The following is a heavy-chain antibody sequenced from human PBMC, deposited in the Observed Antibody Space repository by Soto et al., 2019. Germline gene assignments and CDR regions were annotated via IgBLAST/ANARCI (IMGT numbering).Heavy chain of an antibody. V-gene: IGHV4-59*07. CDR1: GGSISSYY. D-gene: IGHD3-3*01. CDR2: IYYSGST. J-gene: IGHJ6*03. Sequence: TLSLTCTVSGGSISSYYWSWIRQPPGKGLEWIGYIYYSGSTNYNPSLKSRVTISVDTSKNQFSLKLSSVTAADTAVYYCARTRRFRDYDFWSGYYKGGEGGNYYYYMDVWGKGTTVTVSS. CDR3: ARTRRFRDYDFWSGYYKGGEGGNYYYYMDV.